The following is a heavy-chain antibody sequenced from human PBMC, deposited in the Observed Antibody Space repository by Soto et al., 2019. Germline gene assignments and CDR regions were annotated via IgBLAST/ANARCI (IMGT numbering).Heavy chain of an antibody. CDR3: AKDKRWWLRQQGFDY. V-gene: IGHV3-30*18. D-gene: IGHD5-12*01. Sequence: QVQLVESGGGVVQPGRSLRLSCAAYGFTFSSYGMHWVRQAPGKGLEWVAVISYDGSNKYYADSVKGRFTISRDNSKNTRYLQMNSLRAKDTAVYYCAKDKRWWLRQQGFDYWGQGTLVTVSS. J-gene: IGHJ4*02. CDR1: GFTFSSYG. CDR2: ISYDGSNK.